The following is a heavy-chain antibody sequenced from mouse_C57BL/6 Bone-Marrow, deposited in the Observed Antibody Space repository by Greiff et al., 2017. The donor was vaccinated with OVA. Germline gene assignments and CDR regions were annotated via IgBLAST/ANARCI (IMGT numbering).Heavy chain of an antibody. V-gene: IGHV1-55*01. J-gene: IGHJ3*01. CDR3: ARRRLRRRAWFAY. D-gene: IGHD2-4*01. CDR1: GYTFTSYW. CDR2: IYPGSGST. Sequence: VKLQQPGAELVKPGASVKMSCKASGYTFTSYWITWVKQRPGQGLEWIGDIYPGSGSTNYNEKFKSKATLTVDTSSSTAYMQLSSLTSEDSAVYYCARRRLRRRAWFAYWGQGTLVTVSA.